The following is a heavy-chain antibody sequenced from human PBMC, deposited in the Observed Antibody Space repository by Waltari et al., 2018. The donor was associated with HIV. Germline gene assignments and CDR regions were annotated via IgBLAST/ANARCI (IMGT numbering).Heavy chain of an antibody. CDR3: AKDQGTMIGVVTQYGMDV. Sequence: QVQLVESGGGVVQPGRSLRLSCAASGFTFSSYGMHWVRQAPGKGLEWVAVISNDRGKKNDADSVKGRFTISRDNSKNTLDLQMNSLGAEDTALYYWAKDQGTMIGVVTQYGMDVWGQGTTFTVSS. CDR1: GFTFSSYG. D-gene: IGHD3-22*01. V-gene: IGHV3-30*18. J-gene: IGHJ6*02. CDR2: ISNDRGKK.